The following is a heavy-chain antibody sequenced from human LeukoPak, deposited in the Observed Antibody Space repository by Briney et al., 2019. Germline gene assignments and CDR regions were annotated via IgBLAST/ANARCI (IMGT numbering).Heavy chain of an antibody. CDR3: AREHSSSSGKVFDY. CDR2: INPNSGGT. J-gene: IGHJ4*02. Sequence: ASVKVSCKASGYTFTGYYMHWVRQAPGQGLEWMGWINPNSGGTNCAQKFQGGVTMTRDTSISTAYMELSRLRSDDTAVYYCAREHSSSSGKVFDYWGQGTLVTVSS. CDR1: GYTFTGYY. D-gene: IGHD6-6*01. V-gene: IGHV1-2*02.